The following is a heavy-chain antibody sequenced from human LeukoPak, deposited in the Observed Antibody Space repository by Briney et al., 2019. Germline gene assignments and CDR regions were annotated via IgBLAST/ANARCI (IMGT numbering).Heavy chain of an antibody. CDR1: GFTFSSYA. J-gene: IGHJ4*02. Sequence: PGGSLRLSCAASGFTFSSYAMHWVRQAPGKGLEWVAVISYDGSNKYYADSVKGRFTISRDNSKNTLYLQMNSLRAEDTAVYYCAKDSRGPLDYWGQGTLVTVSS. CDR3: AKDSRGPLDY. V-gene: IGHV3-30-3*01. D-gene: IGHD2-15*01. CDR2: ISYDGSNK.